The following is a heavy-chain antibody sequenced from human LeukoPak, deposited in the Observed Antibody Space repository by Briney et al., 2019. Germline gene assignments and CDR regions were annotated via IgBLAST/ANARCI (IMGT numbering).Heavy chain of an antibody. CDR2: INPTSGDT. CDR1: GYTFTSYY. CDR3: ARYGFSSVWQGGWHAFDI. J-gene: IGHJ3*02. Sequence: ASVKVSCKASGYTFTSYYVHWVRQAPGQGLQWMGIINPTSGDTNYAQMFQGRVTMTRDMSTSTVYMELSSLRSEDTAVYYCARYGFSSVWQGGWHAFDIWGHGTMVIVSS. V-gene: IGHV1-46*01. D-gene: IGHD6-25*01.